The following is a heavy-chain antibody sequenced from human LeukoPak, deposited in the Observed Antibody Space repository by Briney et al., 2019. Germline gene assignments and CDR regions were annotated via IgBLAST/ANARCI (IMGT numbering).Heavy chain of an antibody. CDR3: ARRGYFEFWSGYFQRLEGWFDP. J-gene: IGHJ5*02. D-gene: IGHD3-3*01. CDR2: IKQDGSEK. CDR1: GFRFSTYW. Sequence: GGSLRLSCAASGFRFSTYWMTWVRQAPGKGLEWVANIKQDGSEKYYVDSVKGRFTVSRDNGKNSLYLEMNSLRAEDTAVYYCARRGYFEFWSGYFQRLEGWFDPWGQGTLVTVSS. V-gene: IGHV3-7*01.